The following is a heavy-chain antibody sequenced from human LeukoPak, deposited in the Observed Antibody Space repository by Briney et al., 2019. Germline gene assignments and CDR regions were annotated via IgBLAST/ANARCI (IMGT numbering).Heavy chain of an antibody. CDR2: INPNSGAT. Sequence: SVKVSYKASGYTFTRYYMHWVRQATGQGLEWMGWINPNSGATNYAQKFQGRVTMTRDTSISTAYMELSRLRSDDTAVYYCARDPEYSSSAFYWFDPWGQGTLVTVSS. V-gene: IGHV1-2*02. D-gene: IGHD6-6*01. CDR3: ARDPEYSSSAFYWFDP. CDR1: GYTFTRYY. J-gene: IGHJ5*02.